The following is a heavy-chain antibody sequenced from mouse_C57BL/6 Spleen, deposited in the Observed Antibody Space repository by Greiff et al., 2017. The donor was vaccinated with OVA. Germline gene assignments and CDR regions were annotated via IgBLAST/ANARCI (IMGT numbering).Heavy chain of an antibody. CDR2: IYPGDGDT. Sequence: QVTLNESGPELVKPGASVKISCKASGYAFSSSWMNWVKQRPGKGLEWIGRIYPGDGDTNYNGKFKGKATLTADKSSSTAYMQLSSLTSEDSAVYFCAREGYYGTYFDYWGQGTTLTVSS. CDR3: AREGYYGTYFDY. D-gene: IGHD1-1*01. V-gene: IGHV1-82*01. CDR1: GYAFSSSW. J-gene: IGHJ2*01.